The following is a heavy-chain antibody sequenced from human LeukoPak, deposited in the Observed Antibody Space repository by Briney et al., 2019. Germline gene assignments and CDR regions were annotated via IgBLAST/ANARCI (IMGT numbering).Heavy chain of an antibody. D-gene: IGHD6-19*01. V-gene: IGHV3-23*01. CDR3: AKVGWLDD. CDR2: ITGRSDKT. Sequence: PGGSLRLSCAASGFNFNKYDMTWARQAPGKGLEWVSTITGRSDKTYYTDSVKGRFVTSRDNSKDTLYLQMNSLRAEDTALYYCAKVGWLDDLGQGALVTVSS. CDR1: GFNFNKYD. J-gene: IGHJ4*02.